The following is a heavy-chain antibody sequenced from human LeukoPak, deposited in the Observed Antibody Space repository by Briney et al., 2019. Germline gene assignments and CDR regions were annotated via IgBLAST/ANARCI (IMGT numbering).Heavy chain of an antibody. CDR1: GFTFSSYA. V-gene: IGHV3-23*01. Sequence: GGSLRLSCAASGFTFSSYAMSWVRQAPGKGLEWFSAISGSGGSTYYADSVKGRFTIPRDNSKNTLYLQMNSLRAEDTAVYYCAKDRVGFWSGYAYWGQGTLVTVSS. CDR2: ISGSGGST. D-gene: IGHD3-3*01. J-gene: IGHJ4*02. CDR3: AKDRVGFWSGYAY.